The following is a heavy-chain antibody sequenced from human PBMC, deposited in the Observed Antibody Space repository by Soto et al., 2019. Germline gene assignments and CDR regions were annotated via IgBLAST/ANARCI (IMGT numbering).Heavy chain of an antibody. CDR1: GGTFSSYT. CDR3: IIHVITGVNDIVVVPVAPPGCYYYMDV. V-gene: IGHV1-69*02. J-gene: IGHJ6*03. D-gene: IGHD2-2*01. CDR2: IIPILGIA. Sequence: QVQLVQSGAEVKKPGSSVKVSCKASGGTFSSYTISWVRQAPGQGLEWMGRIIPILGIANYAQKFQGRVTVITDKSTITAYMELSSLRAEDTAEYYCIIHVITGVNDIVVVPVAPPGCYYYMDVLCKGTTVTVSS.